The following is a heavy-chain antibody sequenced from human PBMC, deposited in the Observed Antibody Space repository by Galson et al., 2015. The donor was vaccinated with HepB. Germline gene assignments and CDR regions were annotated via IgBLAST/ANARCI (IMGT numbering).Heavy chain of an antibody. J-gene: IGHJ4*02. CDR1: GGSISSGGYS. CDR3: ARDPYYYDSSGYPD. CDR2: IYYSGST. Sequence: TLSLTCAVSGGSISSGGYSWSWIRQPPGKGLEWIGYIYYSGSTYYNPSLKSRVTISVDTSKNQFSLKLSSVTAADTAVYYCARDPYYYDSSGYPDWGQGTLVTVSS. V-gene: IGHV4-30-4*07. D-gene: IGHD3-22*01.